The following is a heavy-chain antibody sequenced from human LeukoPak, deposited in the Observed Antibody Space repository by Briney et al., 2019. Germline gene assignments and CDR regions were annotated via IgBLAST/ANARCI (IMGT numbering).Heavy chain of an antibody. J-gene: IGHJ3*02. Sequence: GGSLRLSCAASGFSVSGNYMSWVRQAPGKGLEWVSAIYSGGATYYTDSAKGRFTMSRHTSKNTLDLQMNSLRVEDTAVYYCARWKMEGIVVDVFDIWGQGTRVTVSS. CDR3: ARWKMEGIVVDVFDI. V-gene: IGHV3-53*04. CDR1: GFSVSGNY. D-gene: IGHD3-22*01. CDR2: IYSGGAT.